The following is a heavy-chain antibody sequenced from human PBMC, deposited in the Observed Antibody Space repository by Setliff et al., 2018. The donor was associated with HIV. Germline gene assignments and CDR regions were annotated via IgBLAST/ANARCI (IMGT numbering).Heavy chain of an antibody. CDR3: ARAPGVTPFDQ. D-gene: IGHD2-21*02. J-gene: IGHJ4*02. Sequence: PSETLSLTCTVSGGSISSGGYYWSWIRQHPEKGLEWIGYVYYNGDTYYNPSLKSRVTLSVDTSKNQFSLNLSSVTAADTAVYYCARAPGVTPFDQWGPGTLVTAPQ. V-gene: IGHV4-31*03. CDR1: GGSISSGGYY. CDR2: VYYNGDT.